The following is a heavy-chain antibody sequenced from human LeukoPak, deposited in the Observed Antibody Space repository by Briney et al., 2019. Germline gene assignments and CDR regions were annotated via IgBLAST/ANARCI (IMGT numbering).Heavy chain of an antibody. CDR2: IYYSGST. D-gene: IGHD2-15*01. CDR3: ARPWYEDPPNDAFDI. CDR1: GGSISSSSYY. V-gene: IGHV4-39*01. J-gene: IGHJ3*02. Sequence: PSETLSPTCTVSGGSISSSSYYWGWIRQPPGKGLEWIGSIYYSGSTYYNPSLKSRVTISVDTSKNQFSLKLSSVTAADTAVYYCARPWYEDPPNDAFDIWGQGTMVTVSS.